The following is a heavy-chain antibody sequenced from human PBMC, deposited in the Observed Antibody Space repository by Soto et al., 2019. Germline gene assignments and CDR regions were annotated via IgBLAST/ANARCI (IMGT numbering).Heavy chain of an antibody. D-gene: IGHD3-22*01. CDR1: GYTFTSYY. CDR3: ARGTNTYYYDSSGYYRWFDP. CDR2: INPSGGST. V-gene: IGHV1-46*01. J-gene: IGHJ5*02. Sequence: GGPVKVSCKASGYTFTSYYMHWVRQAPGQGLEWMGIINPSGGSTSYAQKFQGRVTMTRDTSTSTVYMELSSLRSEDTAVYYCARGTNTYYYDSSGYYRWFDPWGQGTLVTVSS.